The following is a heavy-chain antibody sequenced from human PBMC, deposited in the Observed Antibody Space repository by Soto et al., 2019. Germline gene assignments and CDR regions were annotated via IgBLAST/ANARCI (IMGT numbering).Heavy chain of an antibody. V-gene: IGHV4-30-4*01. Sequence: QVQLQESGPGLVKPSQTLSLTCTVSGDSISSGDYFWSWIRQPPGKGLEWIGYIYNSGSTYYNPSLKSRLTISIDTSKNQFSLKLSSVTAADTAVYYCVRVMRTYFGSGTYIRWGQGKLVTVSS. J-gene: IGHJ4*02. CDR2: IYNSGST. D-gene: IGHD3-10*01. CDR1: GDSISSGDYF. CDR3: VRVMRTYFGSGTYIR.